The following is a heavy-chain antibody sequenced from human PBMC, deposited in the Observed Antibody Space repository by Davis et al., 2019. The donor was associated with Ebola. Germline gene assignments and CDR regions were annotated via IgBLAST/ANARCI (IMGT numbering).Heavy chain of an antibody. CDR2: ISGSGGST. CDR3: ARRRFVAVAGLYYYYYGMDV. CDR1: VITFSSYA. V-gene: IGHV3-23*01. J-gene: IGHJ6*04. D-gene: IGHD6-19*01. Sequence: GESLKISCTDSVITFSSYAMTWVRQAPGKGLEWVSAISGSGGSTYYADSVKGRFTISRDNSKKTLYLQMNSLRAEDTAVYYCARRRFVAVAGLYYYYYGMDVWGKGTTVTVSP.